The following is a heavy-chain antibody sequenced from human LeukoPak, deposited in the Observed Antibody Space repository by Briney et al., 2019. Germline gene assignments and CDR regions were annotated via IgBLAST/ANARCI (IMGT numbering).Heavy chain of an antibody. CDR3: ARDKYCSTTSCYERPFDY. CDR1: GGSVSSHY. V-gene: IGHV4-4*07. CDR2: IYNSGSK. J-gene: IGHJ4*02. Sequence: SETLSLTCTVSGGSVSSHYWSWIRQPAGKGLEWIGRIYNSGSKNYNPSLKSRVTMSVDTSKNQFSLKLRSMTAADTAVYYCARDKYCSTTSCYERPFDYWGQGTLVTVSS. D-gene: IGHD2-2*01.